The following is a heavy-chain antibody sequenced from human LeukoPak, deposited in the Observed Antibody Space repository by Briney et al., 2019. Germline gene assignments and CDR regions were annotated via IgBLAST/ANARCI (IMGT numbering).Heavy chain of an antibody. CDR2: INPNSGGT. Sequence: ASVKVSCKASGYTFTGYYMHWVRQAPGQGLEWMGWINPNSGGTNYAQKFQGRVTMTRDTSISTAYMELSRLRSDDTAVYYCARGIASTSCYGPSCNRFDPWGQGTLVTVSS. CDR3: ARGIASTSCYGPSCNRFDP. D-gene: IGHD2-2*01. CDR1: GYTFTGYY. V-gene: IGHV1-2*02. J-gene: IGHJ5*02.